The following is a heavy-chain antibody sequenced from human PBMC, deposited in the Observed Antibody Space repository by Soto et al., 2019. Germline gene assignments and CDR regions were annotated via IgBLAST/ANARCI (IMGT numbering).Heavy chain of an antibody. V-gene: IGHV4-31*03. CDR1: GGSITSANYY. Sequence: QVQLQESGPGLVKPSQTLSLSCSISGGSITSANYYWTWIRLFPGKGLEWIGYIYSSGTTHYNPSPKRRATISLDTSNNQFSLEVKSATAADTAVYYCARMGLHLGELSRNWFDPWGQGSLVTVSS. CDR3: ARMGLHLGELSRNWFDP. J-gene: IGHJ5*02. CDR2: IYSSGTT. D-gene: IGHD3-16*02.